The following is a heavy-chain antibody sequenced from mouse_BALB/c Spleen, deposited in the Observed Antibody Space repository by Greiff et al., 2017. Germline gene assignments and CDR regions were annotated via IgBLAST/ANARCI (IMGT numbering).Heavy chain of an antibody. V-gene: IGHV1-80*01. D-gene: IGHD2-4*01. CDR1: GYAFSSYW. Sequence: VMLVESGAELVRPGSSVKISCKASGYAFSSYWMNWVKQRPGQGLEWIGQIYPGDGDTNYNGKFKGKATLTADKSSSTAYMQLSSLTSEDSAVYFCARDYDPGYFDYWGQGTTLTVSS. J-gene: IGHJ2*01. CDR3: ARDYDPGYFDY. CDR2: IYPGDGDT.